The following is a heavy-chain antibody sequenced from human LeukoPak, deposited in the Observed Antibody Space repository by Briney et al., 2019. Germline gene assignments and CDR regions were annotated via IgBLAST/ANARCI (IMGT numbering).Heavy chain of an antibody. CDR1: GFTFDDYG. Sequence: GGSLGLSCAASGFTFDDYGMSWVRQAPGKGLEWVSGINWNGGSTGYADSVKGRFTISRDNAKNSLYLQMNSLRAEDTALYYCARDPITMVRGVIYYYYGMDVWGQGTTVTVSS. J-gene: IGHJ6*02. V-gene: IGHV3-20*04. D-gene: IGHD3-10*01. CDR3: ARDPITMVRGVIYYYYGMDV. CDR2: INWNGGST.